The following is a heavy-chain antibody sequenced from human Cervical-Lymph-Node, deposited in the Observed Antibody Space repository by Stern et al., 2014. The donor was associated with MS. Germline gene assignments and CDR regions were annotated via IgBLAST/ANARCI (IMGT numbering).Heavy chain of an antibody. V-gene: IGHV5-51*01. CDR1: GFTFSIYW. Sequence: VQLGQSGAELIRPGESLKISCKGSGFTFSIYWIAWVRQMPGKGLEWMGISYRGDSETRSSPSFQGQVTMSANKSTSTAYLQWSSMNASDAAMYFCARQATAWASDVWGQGTLVTVSS. CDR2: SYRGDSET. J-gene: IGHJ4*02. CDR3: ARQATAWASDV. D-gene: IGHD2-21*02.